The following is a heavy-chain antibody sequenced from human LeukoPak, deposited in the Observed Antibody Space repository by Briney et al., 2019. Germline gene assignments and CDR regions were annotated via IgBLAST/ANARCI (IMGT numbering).Heavy chain of an antibody. CDR3: ARVRSSSLPMGYFDY. V-gene: IGHV1-2*02. D-gene: IGHD6-13*01. CDR1: GYTFTGYY. Sequence: ASVKVSFKASGYTFTGYYMHWVRQAPGQGLEWMGWINPNSGGTNYAQKFQGRVTMTRDTSISTAYMELSRLRSDDTAVYYCARVRSSSLPMGYFDYWGQGTLVTVSS. CDR2: INPNSGGT. J-gene: IGHJ4*02.